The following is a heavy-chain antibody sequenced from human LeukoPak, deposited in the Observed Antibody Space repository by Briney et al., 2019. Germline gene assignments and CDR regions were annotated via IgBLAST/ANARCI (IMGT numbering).Heavy chain of an antibody. CDR3: ARGDGDYVLYR. D-gene: IGHD4-17*01. V-gene: IGHV1-2*02. CDR1: GYTFTGYY. J-gene: IGHJ4*02. CDR2: INPNSSDT. Sequence: GSVKVSCKASGYTFTGYYMHWVRQAPGQGLEWMGWINPNSSDTNYAQTFQGRVTMTRDTSISTAYMELSRLRSDDTAVYYCARGDGDYVLYRWGQGTLVTVSS.